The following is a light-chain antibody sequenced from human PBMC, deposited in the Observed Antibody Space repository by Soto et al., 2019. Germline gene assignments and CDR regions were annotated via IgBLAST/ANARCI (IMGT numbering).Light chain of an antibody. Sequence: EIVFTQSPATLSLSPGERATLSCRASQSVRRYLAWYQQKPGQAPRLIMYDASNRANGIPARFSGSGSGTDFTLTISSLDPEDFAVYYCQQYSNWHSITFGQGTRLEIK. J-gene: IGKJ5*01. V-gene: IGKV3-11*01. CDR1: QSVRRY. CDR2: DAS. CDR3: QQYSNWHSIT.